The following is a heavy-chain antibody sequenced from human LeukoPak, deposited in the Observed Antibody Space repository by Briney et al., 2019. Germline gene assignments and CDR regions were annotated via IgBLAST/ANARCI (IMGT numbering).Heavy chain of an antibody. CDR3: ANGRWLVSNWFDP. CDR1: GFAFSSYA. Sequence: GGSLRLSCAASGFAFSSYAMSWVRQAPGKGLEWVSAISGSGGSTYYADSVKGRFTISRDNSKNTLYLQMNSLRAEDTAVYYCANGRWLVSNWFDPWGQGTLVTVSS. D-gene: IGHD6-19*01. CDR2: ISGSGGST. J-gene: IGHJ5*02. V-gene: IGHV3-23*01.